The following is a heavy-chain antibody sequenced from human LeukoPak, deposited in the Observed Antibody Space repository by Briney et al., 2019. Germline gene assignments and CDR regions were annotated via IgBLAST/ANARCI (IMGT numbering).Heavy chain of an antibody. D-gene: IGHD1-26*01. CDR3: ANTRNKWELLT. CDR2: IAHSGNT. CDR1: GGSLRPYY. Sequence: SETLSLTCGVYGGSLRPYYWSWIRQSPGKGLEWIGEIAHSGNTNYSPSLKSRVTISIDTSRNQFSLKLTSVSAADTAVYYCANTRNKWELLTWGQGTLVTVSS. J-gene: IGHJ5*02. V-gene: IGHV4-34*01.